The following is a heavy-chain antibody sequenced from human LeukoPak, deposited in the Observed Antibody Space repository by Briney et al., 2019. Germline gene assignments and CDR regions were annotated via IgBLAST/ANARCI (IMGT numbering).Heavy chain of an antibody. CDR1: GFTFSSYS. CDR2: ISSSSSTI. V-gene: IGHV3-48*04. CDR3: ARDGGRDILTGYRPGWFDP. Sequence: PGGSLRLSCAASGFTFSSYSMNWVRQAPGKGLEWVSYISSSSSTIYYADSVKGRFTISRDNAKNSLYLQMNSLRAEDTAVYYCARDGGRDILTGYRPGWFDPWGQGTLVTVSS. J-gene: IGHJ5*02. D-gene: IGHD3-9*01.